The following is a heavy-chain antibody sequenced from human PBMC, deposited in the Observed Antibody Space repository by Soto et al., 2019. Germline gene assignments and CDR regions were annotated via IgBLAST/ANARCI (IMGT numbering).Heavy chain of an antibody. CDR3: ATWRGGYTYGLDH. D-gene: IGHD5-18*01. Sequence: GSLRLSCTASGFTFSSQWLHWVRQATGKGLMWISRILNDGTTTNYADSVKGRFTVSRDNAKKTMSLQMNNLRAEDTAVYYCATWRGGYTYGLDHWGQGTPVTVSS. V-gene: IGHV3-74*01. J-gene: IGHJ4*02. CDR2: ILNDGTTT. CDR1: GFTFSSQW.